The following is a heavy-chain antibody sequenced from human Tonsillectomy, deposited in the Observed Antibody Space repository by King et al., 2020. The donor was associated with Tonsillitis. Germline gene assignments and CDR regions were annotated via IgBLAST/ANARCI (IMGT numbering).Heavy chain of an antibody. CDR2: IYYTGST. D-gene: IGHD3-16*02. V-gene: IGHV4-59*03. CDR1: GGSISTYY. CDR3: VKGSYGFNYFDY. J-gene: IGHJ4*02. Sequence: VQLQESGPGLVKPSETLSLTCTISGGSISTYYWSWIRQTPGKGLEWIGYIYYTGSTNYNPSLKSRVTMSVDTSKNQFSLRLGSVTAADTAVYYCVKGSYGFNYFDYWGQGTLVTVSS.